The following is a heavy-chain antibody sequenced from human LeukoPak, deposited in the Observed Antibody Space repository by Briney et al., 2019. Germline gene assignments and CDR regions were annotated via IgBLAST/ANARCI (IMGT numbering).Heavy chain of an antibody. CDR3: AKSFGYSRSWFDY. D-gene: IGHD6-13*01. CDR2: ISGNGGGT. V-gene: IGHV3-23*01. J-gene: IGHJ4*02. Sequence: GSLRLSCAASGFTFSSYAMSWARQAPGKGLEWVSGISGNGGGTYYADSVKGRFTISRDNSKNTLYLQMNSLRAEDTAVYYCAKSFGYSRSWFDYWGQGTLVTVSS. CDR1: GFTFSSYA.